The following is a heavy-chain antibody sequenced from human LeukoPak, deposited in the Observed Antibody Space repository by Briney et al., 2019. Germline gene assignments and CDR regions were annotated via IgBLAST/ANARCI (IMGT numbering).Heavy chain of an antibody. CDR2: FDPEDGET. V-gene: IGHV1-24*01. Sequence: ASVQVSCKVSGCTLTELSMHWVRPAPGKGREWMGGFDPEDGETIYAQKFQGRVTMTEDTSTDTAYMELSSLRSEDTAVYYCATGATVDPNWFDPWGQGTLVTVSS. CDR1: GCTLTELS. CDR3: ATGATVDPNWFDP. D-gene: IGHD4-23*01. J-gene: IGHJ5*02.